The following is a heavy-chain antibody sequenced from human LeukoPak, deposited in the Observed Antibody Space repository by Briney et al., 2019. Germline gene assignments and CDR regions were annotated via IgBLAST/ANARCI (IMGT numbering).Heavy chain of an antibody. CDR1: GGSISSYY. CDR3: ASHRIAAAAFDY. V-gene: IGHV4-59*01. Sequence: SETLSLTCTVSGGSISSYYWSWIRQPPGKGLEWIGYIYYSRSINYNPSLKSRVTISVDTSKNQFSLKLSSVTAADTAVYYCASHRIAAAAFDYWGQGTLVTVSS. CDR2: IYYSRSI. D-gene: IGHD6-13*01. J-gene: IGHJ4*02.